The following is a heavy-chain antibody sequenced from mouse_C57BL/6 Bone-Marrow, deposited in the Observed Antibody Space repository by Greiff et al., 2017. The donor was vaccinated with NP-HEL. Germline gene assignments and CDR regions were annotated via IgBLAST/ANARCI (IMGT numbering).Heavy chain of an antibody. CDR1: GYTFTSYG. Sequence: QVQLQQSGAELARPGASVKLSCKASGYTFTSYGISWVKQRPGQGLEWIGEIYPRSGNTYYNEKFKGKATLTADKSSSTAYMELRSLTSEDSAVYFCARWFHYYAMDYWGQGTSVTVSS. V-gene: IGHV1-81*01. D-gene: IGHD2-2*01. CDR3: ARWFHYYAMDY. CDR2: IYPRSGNT. J-gene: IGHJ4*01.